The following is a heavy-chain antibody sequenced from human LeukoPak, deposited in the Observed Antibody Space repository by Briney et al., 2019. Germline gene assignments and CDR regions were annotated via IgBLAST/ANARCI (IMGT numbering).Heavy chain of an antibody. V-gene: IGHV3-48*03. CDR3: AELGITMIGGV. J-gene: IGHJ6*04. Sequence: GGSLRLSCAASGFTFISYEMNWVRQAPGKGLEWVSYISSSGSTIYYADSVKSRFTISRDNAKNSLYLQMNSLRAEDTAVYYCAELGITMIGGVWGKGTTVTISS. CDR2: ISSSGSTI. CDR1: GFTFISYE. D-gene: IGHD3-10*02.